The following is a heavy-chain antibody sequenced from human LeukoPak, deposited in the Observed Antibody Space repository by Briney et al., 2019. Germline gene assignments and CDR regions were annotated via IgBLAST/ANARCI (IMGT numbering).Heavy chain of an antibody. Sequence: GGSLRLSCAASGFTFSSYAMSWVRQAPGKGLEWVSAISGSGGSTYYADSVKGRFTISRDNSKNTLYPQMNSLRAEDTAVYYCAKDDYVDTAMVDAFDIWGQGTMVTVSS. CDR2: ISGSGGST. D-gene: IGHD5-18*01. J-gene: IGHJ3*02. CDR1: GFTFSSYA. CDR3: AKDDYVDTAMVDAFDI. V-gene: IGHV3-23*01.